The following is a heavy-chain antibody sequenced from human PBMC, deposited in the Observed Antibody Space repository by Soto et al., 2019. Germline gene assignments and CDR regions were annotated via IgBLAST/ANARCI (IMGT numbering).Heavy chain of an antibody. D-gene: IGHD3-9*01. CDR2: IYYSGST. Sequence: SETLSLTCTVSGGSISSGDYYWSWIRQPPGKGLEWIGYIYYSGSTYYNPSLKSRVTISVDTSKNQFSLKLSSVTAADTAVYYCARDRRLRYFALADYYYYGMDVWGQGTTVTVFS. CDR1: GGSISSGDYY. CDR3: ARDRRLRYFALADYYYYGMDV. J-gene: IGHJ6*02. V-gene: IGHV4-30-4*01.